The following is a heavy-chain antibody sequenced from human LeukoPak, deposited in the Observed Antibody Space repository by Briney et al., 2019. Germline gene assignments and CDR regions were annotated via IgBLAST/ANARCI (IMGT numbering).Heavy chain of an antibody. D-gene: IGHD3-22*01. J-gene: IGHJ4*02. CDR3: ARHCDGSGYPLDY. CDR1: GGSFSGYY. V-gene: IGHV4-34*01. CDR2: INHSGST. Sequence: SETLSLTCAVYGGSFSGYYWSWIRQPPGKGLEWIGEINHSGSTNYNPSLKSRVTISVDTSKNQFSLKLSSVTAADTAVYYCARHCDGSGYPLDYWGQGTLVTVSS.